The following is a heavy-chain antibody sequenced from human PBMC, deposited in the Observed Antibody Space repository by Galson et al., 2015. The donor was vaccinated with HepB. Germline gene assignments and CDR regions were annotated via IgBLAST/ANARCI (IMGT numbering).Heavy chain of an antibody. CDR1: GGAIRNYC. Sequence: ETLSLTCTVSGGAIRNYCWNWIRQPPGKGLEWIGYIHFNGTTNYNPSLKSRVTMSVDTSKNQLSLRLTSVTAADTAVYYCARGFPEWFGDLQGNWFDPWGQGTLVSVSS. D-gene: IGHD3-10*01. V-gene: IGHV4-59*01. CDR2: IHFNGTT. J-gene: IGHJ5*02. CDR3: ARGFPEWFGDLQGNWFDP.